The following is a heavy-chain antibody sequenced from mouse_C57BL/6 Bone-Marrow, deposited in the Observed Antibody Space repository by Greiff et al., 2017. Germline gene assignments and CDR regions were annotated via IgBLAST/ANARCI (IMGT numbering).Heavy chain of an antibody. D-gene: IGHD1-1*01. Sequence: EVKVEESGTVLARPGASVKMSCKTSGYTFTSYWMHWVKQRPGQGLEWIGAIYPGNSDTSYNQKFKGKAKLTAVTSASTAYMELSSLTNEDSAVYYCTREVYYYGSAWYFDVWGTGTTGTVSS. CDR3: TREVYYYGSAWYFDV. CDR2: IYPGNSDT. V-gene: IGHV1-5*01. J-gene: IGHJ1*03. CDR1: GYTFTSYW.